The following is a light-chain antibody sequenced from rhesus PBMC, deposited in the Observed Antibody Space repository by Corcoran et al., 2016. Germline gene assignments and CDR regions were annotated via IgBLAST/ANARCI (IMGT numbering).Light chain of an antibody. CDR1: QGISNA. J-gene: IGKJ1*01. V-gene: IGKV1-33*02. Sequence: DIQMSQSPSSLSASVGDKVTITCRASQGISNALAWYQQKPGKAPKLLSYAASSLESGVPSRFSGSRSGTDFTLTISSLPPEDFATYCCQQGYRTPRTFGQGSKVEIK. CDR2: AAS. CDR3: QQGYRTPRT.